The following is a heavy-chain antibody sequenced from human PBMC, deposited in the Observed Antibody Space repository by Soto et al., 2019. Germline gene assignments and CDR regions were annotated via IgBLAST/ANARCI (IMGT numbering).Heavy chain of an antibody. Sequence: SETLSLTCTVSGGSISSYYWSWIRQPPGEGLEWIGFISYSGTTSYSPSLKSRVAISLDTSKNQFSLRLSSVTAADTAVYYCARGRGYINGLDPWGQGTLVTVSS. CDR1: GGSISSYY. D-gene: IGHD5-18*01. CDR2: ISYSGTT. V-gene: IGHV4-30-4*01. J-gene: IGHJ5*02. CDR3: ARGRGYINGLDP.